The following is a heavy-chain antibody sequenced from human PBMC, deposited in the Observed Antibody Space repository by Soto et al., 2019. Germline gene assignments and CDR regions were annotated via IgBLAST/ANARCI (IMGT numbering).Heavy chain of an antibody. V-gene: IGHV4-4*07. CDR1: GASMNSYH. Sequence: PSETLSLTCTVSGASMNSYHWSWIRQPAGKGLEWIGHIHSSGSTNYNPSLKSRVTMSVDTSKNQFSLRLMSLTAADTAVYYCARDQGVAAAGITWLDPWGQGSMVTV. J-gene: IGHJ5*02. CDR3: ARDQGVAAAGITWLDP. D-gene: IGHD6-13*01. CDR2: IHSSGST.